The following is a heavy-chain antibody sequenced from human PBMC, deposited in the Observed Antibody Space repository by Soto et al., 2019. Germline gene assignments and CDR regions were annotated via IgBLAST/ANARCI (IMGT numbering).Heavy chain of an antibody. CDR2: IYWDDDK. V-gene: IGHV2-5*02. CDR1: GFSLSTVGVA. Sequence: QITLKESGPPLVTPTQTLTLTCTFSGFSLSTVGVAVSWIRQPPGKALECLALIYWDDDKRYRPSLKSKHTITKDAHKNPVVITFTNMDPVDTGTYSCAHRRQEARRWGVCFESWGQGSLVSVCS. CDR3: AHRRQEARRWGVCFES. D-gene: IGHD6-6*01. J-gene: IGHJ5*01.